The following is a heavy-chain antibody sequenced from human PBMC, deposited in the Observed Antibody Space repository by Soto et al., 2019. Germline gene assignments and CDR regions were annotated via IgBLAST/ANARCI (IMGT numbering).Heavy chain of an antibody. CDR2: ISYDGSNK. Sequence: GGSLRLSCAASGFTFSSYGMHWVRQAPGKGLEWVAVISYDGSNKYYADSVKGRFTISRDNSKNTLYLQMNSLRAEDTAVYYCAKEGSIAAAANNWFDPWGQGTLVTVSS. CDR1: GFTFSSYG. J-gene: IGHJ5*02. D-gene: IGHD6-13*01. CDR3: AKEGSIAAAANNWFDP. V-gene: IGHV3-30*18.